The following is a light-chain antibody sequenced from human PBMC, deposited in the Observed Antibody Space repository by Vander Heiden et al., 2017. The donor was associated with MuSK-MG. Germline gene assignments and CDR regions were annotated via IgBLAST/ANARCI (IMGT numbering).Light chain of an antibody. CDR2: SNN. V-gene: IGLV1-47*02. CDR1: SSNIGSNY. J-gene: IGLJ3*02. CDR3: AAWDDSLSGPW. Sequence: QSVLTQPPSASGTPGQRVTISCSGSSSNIGSNYVFWYQQLPGTAPKLLIYSNNQRPSGVPARFSCSTSGTSASLPISGLRSEDEADDYCAAWDDSLSGPWFGGGTKLPV.